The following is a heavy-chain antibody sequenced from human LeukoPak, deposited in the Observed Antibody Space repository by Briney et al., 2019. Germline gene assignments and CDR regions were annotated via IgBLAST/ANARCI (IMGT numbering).Heavy chain of an antibody. CDR2: IYYSGST. V-gene: IGHV4-59*11. Sequence: SETLSLTCTVSGGSISSHYWSWIRQPPGKGLEWIGYIYYSGSTNYNPSLKSRVTMSVDTSKNQFSLKLSSVTAADTALYYCAREKSRYCSGVSCHDAFDIWGQGTMVTVSS. CDR1: GGSISSHY. J-gene: IGHJ3*02. D-gene: IGHD2-15*01. CDR3: AREKSRYCSGVSCHDAFDI.